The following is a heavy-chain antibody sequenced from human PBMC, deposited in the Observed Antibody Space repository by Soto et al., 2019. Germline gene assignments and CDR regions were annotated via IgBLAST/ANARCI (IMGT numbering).Heavy chain of an antibody. J-gene: IGHJ4*02. Sequence: VQLEEFGGGLVQPGRSLRLSCAASGFTLSRYWMSWVRQAPGKGLEWVAHINQDGSEKNYVDSVKGRFTISRDNAKNSLSLQMNSLRAQDTAVYYCAPGPGGTGGQGTLVTVSS. CDR1: GFTLSRYW. V-gene: IGHV3-7*01. CDR2: INQDGSEK. CDR3: APGPGGT. D-gene: IGHD3-16*01.